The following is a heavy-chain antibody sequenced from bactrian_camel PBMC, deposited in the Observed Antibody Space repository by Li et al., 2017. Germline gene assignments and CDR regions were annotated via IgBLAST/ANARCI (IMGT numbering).Heavy chain of an antibody. CDR3: AARGLGADCSGPRRSSAEYVY. D-gene: IGHD3*01. Sequence: VQLVESGGGSVQAGGSLRLSCSASMFTYSRLCMAWFRQTPGKEREVVASLDSDGTTEYADSVKGRFTISQGNAENTPYLQMNSLKSEDTAMYFCAARGLGADCSGPRRSSAEYVYWGQGTQVTVS. V-gene: IGHV3S67*01. CDR2: LDSDGTT. J-gene: IGHJ4*01. CDR1: MFTYSRLC.